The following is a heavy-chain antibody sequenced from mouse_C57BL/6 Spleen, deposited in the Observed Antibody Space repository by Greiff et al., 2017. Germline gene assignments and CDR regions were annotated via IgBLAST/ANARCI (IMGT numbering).Heavy chain of an antibody. CDR2: ISSGSSTI. V-gene: IGHV5-17*01. CDR1: GFTFSDYG. J-gene: IGHJ4*01. D-gene: IGHD1-3*01. Sequence: EVKLVESGGGLVKPGGSLKLSCAASGFTFSDYGMHWVRQAPEKGLEWVAYISSGSSTIYYADTVKGRFTISRDNAKTTLFLQMTSLRSEDTAMYYCARSSRDYSMDYWGQGTSVTVSS. CDR3: ARSSRDYSMDY.